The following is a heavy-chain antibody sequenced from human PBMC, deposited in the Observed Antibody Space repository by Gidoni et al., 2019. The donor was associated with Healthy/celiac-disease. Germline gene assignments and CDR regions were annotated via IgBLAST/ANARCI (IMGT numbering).Heavy chain of an antibody. J-gene: IGHJ4*02. Sequence: QVQLQQWGAGLLKPSETLSLTCAVYGGSFSGYYWSWIRQPPGKGLEWIGEINHSGSTNYNPSLKSRVTISVDTSKNQFSLKLSSVTAADTAVYYCARGFCSGGSCYSGFAYWGQGTLVTVSS. CDR3: ARGFCSGGSCYSGFAY. CDR2: INHSGST. V-gene: IGHV4-34*01. CDR1: GGSFSGYY. D-gene: IGHD2-15*01.